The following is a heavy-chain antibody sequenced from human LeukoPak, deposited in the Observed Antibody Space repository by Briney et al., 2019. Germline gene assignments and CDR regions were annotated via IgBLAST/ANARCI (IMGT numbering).Heavy chain of an antibody. D-gene: IGHD1-26*01. Sequence: SVKVSCKASVGTFSSYAISWVRQAPGQGLEWMGGIIPIFGTANYAQKFQGRVTITTDESTSTAYMELSSLRSEDTAVYYCARSKAASGSYYGPDYYYMDVWGKGTTVTVSS. CDR2: IIPIFGTA. CDR1: VGTFSSYA. V-gene: IGHV1-69*05. J-gene: IGHJ6*03. CDR3: ARSKAASGSYYGPDYYYMDV.